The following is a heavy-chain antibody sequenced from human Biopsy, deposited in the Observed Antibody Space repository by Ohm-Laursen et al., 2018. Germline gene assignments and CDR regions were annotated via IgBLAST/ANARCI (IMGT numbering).Heavy chain of an antibody. CDR1: GFTFDDYA. D-gene: IGHD1-1*01. J-gene: IGHJ6*02. V-gene: IGHV3-9*01. CDR3: AKDVRVKVQLDGMDV. Sequence: SLRLSCTASGFTFDDYAMHWVRQAPGKGLEWVSGISWHSGSRGYADSVKGRFTISRDNAKKLLYLQMNSLRAEDTALYYCAKDVRVKVQLDGMDVWGQGTTATVSS. CDR2: ISWHSGSR.